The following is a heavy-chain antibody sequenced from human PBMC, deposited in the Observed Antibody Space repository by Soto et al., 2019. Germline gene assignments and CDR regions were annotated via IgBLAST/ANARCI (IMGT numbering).Heavy chain of an antibody. D-gene: IGHD2-2*01. V-gene: IGHV4-59*08. J-gene: IGHJ4*02. CDR2: IYYSGST. Sequence: SETLSLTCTVSGGSISSHYWSWIRQPPGRGLEWIGYIYYSGSTNYNPSLKSRVTISVDTSKSQFSLRLSSVTAADTAVYFCARVRGVVAAAVLDYSGQGSLVIVSS. CDR3: ARVRGVVAAAVLDY. CDR1: GGSISSHY.